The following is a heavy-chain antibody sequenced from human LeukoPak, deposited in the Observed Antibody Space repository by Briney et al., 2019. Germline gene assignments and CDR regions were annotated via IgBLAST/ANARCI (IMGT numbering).Heavy chain of an antibody. D-gene: IGHD1-14*01. J-gene: IGHJ6*02. CDR3: ARNSATIYYYYGMDV. CDR2: IIPILGIA. V-gene: IGHV1-69*04. CDR1: GGTFSSYA. Sequence: SVKVSCKASGGTFSSYAISWVRQAPGQGLEWMGRIIPILGIANYAQKFQGRVTITADKSTSTAYMELSSLRSEDTAVYYCARNSATIYYYYGMDVWGQGTTVTVSS.